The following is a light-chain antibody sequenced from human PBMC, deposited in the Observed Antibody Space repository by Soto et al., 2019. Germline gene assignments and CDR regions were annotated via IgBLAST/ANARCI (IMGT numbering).Light chain of an antibody. J-gene: IGKJ4*01. CDR3: QQYVSAHLS. CDR1: QSLLNSANDKIH. Sequence: DIVMTQSPASLAVSLGERATINCKSSQSLLNSANDKIHLAWYQQKPGQPPKLLIWRASTRDSGVPDRFSGSGSGTDFTLTSNSLQAEDVATYYCQQYVSAHLSFGGGTKVEIK. V-gene: IGKV4-1*01. CDR2: RAS.